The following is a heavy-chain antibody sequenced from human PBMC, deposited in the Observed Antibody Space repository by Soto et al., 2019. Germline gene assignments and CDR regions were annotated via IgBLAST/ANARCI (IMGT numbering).Heavy chain of an antibody. CDR1: GYTFTSYG. CDR3: ARLGYCSSTSCYAIRYFDY. J-gene: IGHJ4*02. V-gene: IGHV1-18*01. D-gene: IGHD2-2*01. CDR2: ISAYNGNT. Sequence: GASVKVSCKASGYTFTSYGISWVRQAPGQGLEWMGWISAYNGNTNYAQKLQGRVTMTTDTSTSTAYMELRSLRSDDTAVYYCARLGYCSSTSCYAIRYFDYWGQGTLVTVSS.